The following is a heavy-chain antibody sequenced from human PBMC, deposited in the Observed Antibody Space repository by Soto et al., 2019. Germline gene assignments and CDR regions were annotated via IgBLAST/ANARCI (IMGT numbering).Heavy chain of an antibody. CDR3: TKGEPIKLFGVVPGGIDY. CDR1: GFTFNSCC. J-gene: IGHJ4*02. CDR2: LSYDGSNE. V-gene: IGHV3-30*18. Sequence: GGSLRLSCAASGFTFNSCCMHWVRQTPGKGLEWVAVLSYDGSNEYYADSVKGRFTISRDNSKNTLYLQMNSLRVEDTALYYCTKGEPIKLFGVVPGGIDYWGQGTLVTVSS. D-gene: IGHD3-3*01.